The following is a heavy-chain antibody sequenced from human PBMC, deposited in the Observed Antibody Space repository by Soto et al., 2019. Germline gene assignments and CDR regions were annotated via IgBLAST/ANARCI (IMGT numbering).Heavy chain of an antibody. V-gene: IGHV1-24*01. CDR3: ATDRDYISRLGMDV. J-gene: IGHJ6*02. CDR2: FDPEDGET. D-gene: IGHD3-16*01. CDR1: GYTLTELS. Sequence: ASVKVSCKVSGYTLTELSMHWVRQAPGKGFEWMGGFDPEDGETIYAQKFQGRVTMTEDTSTDTAYMELSSLRSEDTAVYYCATDRDYISRLGMDVWGQGTTVTVSS.